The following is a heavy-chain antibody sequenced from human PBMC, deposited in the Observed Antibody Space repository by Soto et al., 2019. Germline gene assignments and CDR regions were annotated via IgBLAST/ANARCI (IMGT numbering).Heavy chain of an antibody. V-gene: IGHV3-72*01. D-gene: IGHD4-4*01. CDR2: IRDKANSYTT. Sequence: EVQMVESGGGLVQPGRSLRLSCAASGFIFSDHYMDWVRQAPGKGLEWVGRIRDKANSYTTEYAASVKGSFTISRDDSKTSLYLQMNSVKIEATAVYYCARGDDYNDGVYASDIWGQGTMVTVSS. CDR1: GFIFSDHY. CDR3: ARGDDYNDGVYASDI. J-gene: IGHJ3*02.